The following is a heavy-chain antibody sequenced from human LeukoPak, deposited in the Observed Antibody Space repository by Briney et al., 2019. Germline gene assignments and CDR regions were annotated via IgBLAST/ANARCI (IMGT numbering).Heavy chain of an antibody. Sequence: EASVKVSCKASGYTFTSFGISWVRQAPGQGLEWMGWISSYNGNTKYAQKLQGRVTMTTDTSTSTGYMELRSLRSDDTAVYYCARLPFLEWSNREDGAFDIWGQGTMVTVSS. CDR2: ISSYNGNT. D-gene: IGHD3-3*01. J-gene: IGHJ3*02. CDR1: GYTFTSFG. V-gene: IGHV1-18*01. CDR3: ARLPFLEWSNREDGAFDI.